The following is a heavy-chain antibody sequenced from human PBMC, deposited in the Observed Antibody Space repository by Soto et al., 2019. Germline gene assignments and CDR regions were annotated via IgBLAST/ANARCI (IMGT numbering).Heavy chain of an antibody. D-gene: IGHD3-3*01. Sequence: GGSLRLSCVASGFTFSSYSMNWVRQAPGKGLEWVSSITGSSGNVHYVDSVRGRFTISRDNSKNSLYLEMNSLRAEDSAVYYCAKDPNYDFWSGYSGSGWFDPWGQGTLVTVSS. J-gene: IGHJ5*02. V-gene: IGHV3-21*06. CDR3: AKDPNYDFWSGYSGSGWFDP. CDR2: ITGSSGNV. CDR1: GFTFSSYS.